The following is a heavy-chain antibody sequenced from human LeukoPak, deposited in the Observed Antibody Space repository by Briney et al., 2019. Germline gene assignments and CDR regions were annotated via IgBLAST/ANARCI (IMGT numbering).Heavy chain of an antibody. J-gene: IGHJ3*02. CDR2: ISSSGNTI. CDR1: EFTFTSYE. Sequence: PGGSWGSSVAAPEFTFTSYELNWVRKAPGKGRGWVSYISSSGNTISYADSVKGRFTISRDNAKNSLYLQVISLRAEDTAVYYCARGPSIAARYDAFDIWGQGTMVTVSS. CDR3: ARGPSIAARYDAFDI. V-gene: IGHV3-48*03. D-gene: IGHD6-6*01.